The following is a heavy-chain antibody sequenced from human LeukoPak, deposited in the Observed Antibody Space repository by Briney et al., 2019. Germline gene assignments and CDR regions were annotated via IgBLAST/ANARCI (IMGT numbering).Heavy chain of an antibody. CDR2: INHSGST. Sequence: PSETLSLTCTVSGGSISSYYWSWIRQPPGKGLEWIGEINHSGSTNYNPSLKSRVTISVDTSKNQFSLKLSSVTAADTAVYYCARERTGYSSSWYPNHYYYMDVWGKGTTVTISS. V-gene: IGHV4-34*01. CDR3: ARERTGYSSSWYPNHYYYMDV. CDR1: GGSISSYY. D-gene: IGHD6-13*01. J-gene: IGHJ6*03.